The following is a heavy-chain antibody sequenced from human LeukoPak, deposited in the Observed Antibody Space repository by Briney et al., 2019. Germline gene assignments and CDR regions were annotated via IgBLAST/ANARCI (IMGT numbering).Heavy chain of an antibody. CDR2: INPNSGGK. D-gene: IGHD1-1*01. CDR1: GYTFTGYY. CDR3: AREGVDWNHSVYYFDY. V-gene: IGHV1-2*02. Sequence: ASVKVSCKASGYTFTGYYMHWVRQAPGQGLEWMGWINPNSGGKNYAQKFQGRVTMTRDTSISTAYMELSRLRSDDTAVYYCAREGVDWNHSVYYFDYWGQGTLVTVSS. J-gene: IGHJ4*02.